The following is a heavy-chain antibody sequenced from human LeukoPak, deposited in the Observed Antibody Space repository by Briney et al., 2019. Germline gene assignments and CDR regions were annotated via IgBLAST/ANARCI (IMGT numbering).Heavy chain of an antibody. CDR3: ARDLGTTVTTYLDY. CDR2: MSEDGNEI. D-gene: IGHD4-17*01. CDR1: GFIFSDFS. J-gene: IGHJ4*02. Sequence: PGGSLRLSCTVSGFIFSDFSMSWVRQAPGKGLEWVAKMSEDGNEIFYVDSVKGRFTISRDNAKNSLYLRMNSLRAEDTAVYYCARDLGTTVTTYLDYWGQGTLVTVSS. V-gene: IGHV3-7*01.